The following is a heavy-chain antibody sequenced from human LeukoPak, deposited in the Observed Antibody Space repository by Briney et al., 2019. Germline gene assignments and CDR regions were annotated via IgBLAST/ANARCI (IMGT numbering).Heavy chain of an antibody. Sequence: PSETLSLTCAVYGGSFSGYYWSWIRQPPGKGLEWIGEINHSGSTNYNPSLKSRVTISVDTSKNQFSLKLSSVTAADTAVYYCARVYLRFATREVDPWGQGTLVTVSS. CDR3: ARVYLRFATREVDP. CDR2: INHSGST. CDR1: GGSFSGYY. V-gene: IGHV4-34*01. D-gene: IGHD3-10*01. J-gene: IGHJ5*02.